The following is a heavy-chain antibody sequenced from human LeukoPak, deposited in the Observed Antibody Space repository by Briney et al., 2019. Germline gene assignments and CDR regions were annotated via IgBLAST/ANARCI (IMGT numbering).Heavy chain of an antibody. CDR1: GFIFSSSA. Sequence: GGSLRLSCAPSGFIFSSSAMSWVRQAPGKGLEWVSSISDTGGITYYVDSVKGRFTCSRDNSKNTLYLQMNSLRAEDTAVYYCARISYSGSSFDYWGQGTLVTVSS. CDR2: ISDTGGIT. D-gene: IGHD1-26*01. J-gene: IGHJ4*02. CDR3: ARISYSGSSFDY. V-gene: IGHV3-23*01.